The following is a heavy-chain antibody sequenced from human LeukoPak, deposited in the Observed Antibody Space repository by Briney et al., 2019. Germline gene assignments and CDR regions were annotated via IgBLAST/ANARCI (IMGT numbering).Heavy chain of an antibody. D-gene: IGHD3-9*01. CDR3: ATEGYDILNQ. J-gene: IGHJ4*02. CDR1: GYTFTGYW. Sequence: ASVKASCKAFGYTFTGYWMHWVRQAPGQGLEWMGWINPNSGGTNYAQKFQGRVTMTRDTSISTAYMELSKLRSEDTAVYYCATEGYDILNQWGQGTLVTVSS. V-gene: IGHV1-2*02. CDR2: INPNSGGT.